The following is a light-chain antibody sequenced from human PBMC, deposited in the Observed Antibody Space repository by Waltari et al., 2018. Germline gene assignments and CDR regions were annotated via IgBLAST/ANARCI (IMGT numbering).Light chain of an antibody. CDR1: QSIGPY. J-gene: IGKJ1*01. Sequence: DIEMTQSQSSLSASVGDRVIITCRASQSIGPYINWYQQKPGTAPKLLIYDASILQTGVPSKFSGSGSGTVFTLTISSLQPEDFATYYCQQNSNVPPTFGLGTKVEIK. V-gene: IGKV1-39*01. CDR2: DAS. CDR3: QQNSNVPPT.